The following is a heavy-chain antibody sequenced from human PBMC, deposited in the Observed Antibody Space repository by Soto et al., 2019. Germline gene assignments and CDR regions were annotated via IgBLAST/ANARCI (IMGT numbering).Heavy chain of an antibody. CDR1: GFTFSSYA. Sequence: EVQLLESGGGLVQPEGSLRLSCEASGFTFSSYAMSWVRQAPGKGLXXXXXISGGGSTTYYADSVKGRFTISRDNSKNTLYLQVNSLRAEDTAVYYCARDQAAGGTISRYFQDWGQGTLVTVSS. CDR2: ISGGGSTT. D-gene: IGHD6-13*01. J-gene: IGHJ1*01. CDR3: ARDQAAGGTISRYFQD. V-gene: IGHV3-23*01.